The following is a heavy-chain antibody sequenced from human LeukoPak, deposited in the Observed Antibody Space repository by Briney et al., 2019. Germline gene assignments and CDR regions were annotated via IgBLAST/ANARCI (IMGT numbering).Heavy chain of an antibody. V-gene: IGHV1-2*04. CDR3: ARDHPGELYGAFDY. J-gene: IGHJ4*02. CDR2: INPNSGGT. Sequence: VASVKVSCKASGYTFTGYYMHWVRQAPGQGLEWMGWINPNSGGTNYAQKFQGWVTMTRDTSISTAYMELSRLRSDDTAVYYCARDHPGELYGAFDYWGQGTLVTVSS. CDR1: GYTFTGYY. D-gene: IGHD1-7*01.